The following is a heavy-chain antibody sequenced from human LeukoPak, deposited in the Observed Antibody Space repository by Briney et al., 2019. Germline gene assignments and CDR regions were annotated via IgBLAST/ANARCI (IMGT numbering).Heavy chain of an antibody. CDR2: ISGSSSYI. Sequence: GGSLRLSCAASGFTFSSYSMNWVRQAPGKGLEWVSSISGSSSYIYYADSVKGRFTISRDNAKNSLSLQMNSLRAEDTAVYYCARGRELGYCSGGSCPAPGYWGQGTLVTVSS. V-gene: IGHV3-21*01. CDR1: GFTFSSYS. CDR3: ARGRELGYCSGGSCPAPGY. J-gene: IGHJ4*02. D-gene: IGHD2-15*01.